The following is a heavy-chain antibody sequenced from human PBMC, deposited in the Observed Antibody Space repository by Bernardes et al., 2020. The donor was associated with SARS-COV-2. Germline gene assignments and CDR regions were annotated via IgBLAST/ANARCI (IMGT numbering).Heavy chain of an antibody. D-gene: IGHD5-18*01. J-gene: IGHJ4*02. Sequence: SETLSLTCTVSGGSISSSSYYWGWIRQPPGKGLEWIGSIYYSGSTYYNPSLKSRVTISVDTSKNQFSLKLSSVTAADTAVYYCARGGSRATWIQLWFSPPFDYWGQGTLVVVSS. V-gene: IGHV4-39*01. CDR3: ARGGSRATWIQLWFSPPFDY. CDR2: IYYSGST. CDR1: GGSISSSSYY.